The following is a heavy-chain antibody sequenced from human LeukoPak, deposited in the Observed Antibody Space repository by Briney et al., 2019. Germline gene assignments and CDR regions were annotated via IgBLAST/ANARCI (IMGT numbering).Heavy chain of an antibody. J-gene: IGHJ6*02. CDR2: IIPNSGAT. Sequence: GASVKVSCKASGYTFTGYYMHWVRQAPGQGLEWMGRIIPNSGATNYAQKFQGRVTMTRDTSISTAYMELSSLRSDDTAVYYCARGKREWEPPYGMDVWGQGTTVTVSS. CDR3: ARGKREWEPPYGMDV. CDR1: GYTFTGYY. V-gene: IGHV1-2*06. D-gene: IGHD1-26*01.